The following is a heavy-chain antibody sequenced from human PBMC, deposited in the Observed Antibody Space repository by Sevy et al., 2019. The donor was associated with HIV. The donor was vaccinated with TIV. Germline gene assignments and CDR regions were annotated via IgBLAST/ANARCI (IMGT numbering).Heavy chain of an antibody. D-gene: IGHD6-19*01. CDR3: ARDGNSSGYMNYYYYYGMDV. CDR1: GYTFTSYG. Sequence: ASVKVSCKASGYTFTSYGISWVRQAPGQGLEWMGWISAYNGNTNYARKLQGRVTMTTDTSTSTAYMELRSLRSDDTAVYYCARDGNSSGYMNYYYYYGMDVWGQGTTVTVSS. V-gene: IGHV1-18*01. CDR2: ISAYNGNT. J-gene: IGHJ6*02.